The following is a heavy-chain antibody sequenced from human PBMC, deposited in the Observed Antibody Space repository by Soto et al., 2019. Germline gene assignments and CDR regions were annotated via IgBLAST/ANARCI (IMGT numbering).Heavy chain of an antibody. Sequence: EVQLVESGGGLVKPGGSLRLSCAASGFTFSSYSMNWVRQAPGKGLEWVSSISSSSSYIYYADSVKGRFTISRDNAKNSLYLQMNSLRAEDTAVYYCARVGENPWFGESQYYFDYWGQGTLVTVSS. J-gene: IGHJ4*02. CDR3: ARVGENPWFGESQYYFDY. CDR1: GFTFSSYS. CDR2: ISSSSSYI. D-gene: IGHD3-10*01. V-gene: IGHV3-21*01.